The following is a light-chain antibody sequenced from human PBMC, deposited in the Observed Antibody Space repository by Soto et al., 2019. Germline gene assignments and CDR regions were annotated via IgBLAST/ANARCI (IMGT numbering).Light chain of an antibody. CDR1: QSLLHSNGYNY. V-gene: IGKV2-28*01. CDR3: MQALQTPFT. Sequence: DIVMTQSPLSLPVTPGEPASISCRSSQSLLHSNGYNYLDWYLQKPGQSPQLLIYLGSNRASGVPVSFSGSGSGTDFTLKISRVEAEDVGVYYCMQALQTPFTFGPGTKVDIK. J-gene: IGKJ3*01. CDR2: LGS.